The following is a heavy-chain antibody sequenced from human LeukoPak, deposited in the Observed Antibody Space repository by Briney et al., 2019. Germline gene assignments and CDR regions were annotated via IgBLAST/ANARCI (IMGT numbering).Heavy chain of an antibody. Sequence: ASVKVSCKASGYTFTGYYMHWVRQAPGQGLEWMGWVNPNSGGTNYAQKFQGRVTMTRDTSISTAYMELSRLRSDDTAVYYCARGWGYTGHFDYWGQGTLVTVSS. J-gene: IGHJ4*02. D-gene: IGHD2-2*02. V-gene: IGHV1-2*02. CDR2: VNPNSGGT. CDR3: ARGWGYTGHFDY. CDR1: GYTFTGYY.